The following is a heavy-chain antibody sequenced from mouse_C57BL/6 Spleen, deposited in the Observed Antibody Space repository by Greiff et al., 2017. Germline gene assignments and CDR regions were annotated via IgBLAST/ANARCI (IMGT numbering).Heavy chain of an antibody. CDR3: ARDVYPFAY. Sequence: EVKLMESGGGLVKPGGSLKLSCAASGFTFSSYAMSWVRQTPEKRLEWVATISDGGSYTYYPDNVKGRFTISRDNAKNNLYLQMSHLKSEDTAMYYCARDVYPFAYWGQGTLVTVSA. CDR2: ISDGGSYT. V-gene: IGHV5-4*01. J-gene: IGHJ3*01. CDR1: GFTFSSYA.